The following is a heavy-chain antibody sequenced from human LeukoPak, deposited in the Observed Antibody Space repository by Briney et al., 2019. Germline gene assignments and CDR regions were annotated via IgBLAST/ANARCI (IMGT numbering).Heavy chain of an antibody. Sequence: SETLSLTCAVYGGSFSSYYWSWIRQPPGKGLECIGEINHSGSTNYNSSLKSRVTISVDTSKNQFSLTLRSVTAADTAVYYCATRPDIASTGPGWFDPWGQGTLVTVSS. CDR3: ATRPDIASTGPGWFDP. CDR1: GGSFSSYY. CDR2: INHSGST. D-gene: IGHD6-13*01. J-gene: IGHJ5*02. V-gene: IGHV4-34*01.